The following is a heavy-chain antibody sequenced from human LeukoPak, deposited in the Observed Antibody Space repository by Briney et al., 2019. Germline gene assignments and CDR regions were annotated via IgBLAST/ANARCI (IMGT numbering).Heavy chain of an antibody. V-gene: IGHV1-18*01. CDR3: ARDYWNYYFDY. CDR1: GGTFSSYA. D-gene: IGHD1-7*01. Sequence: ASVKVSCKASGGTFSSYAISWVRQAPGQGLEWMGWISAYNGNTNYAQKLQGRVTMTTDTSTSTAYMELRSLRSDDTAVYYCARDYWNYYFDYWGQGTLVTVSS. CDR2: ISAYNGNT. J-gene: IGHJ4*02.